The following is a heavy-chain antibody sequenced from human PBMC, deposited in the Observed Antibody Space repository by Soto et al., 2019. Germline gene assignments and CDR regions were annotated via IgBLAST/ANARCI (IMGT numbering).Heavy chain of an antibody. Sequence: SETLSLTCTVSGGSITSGTYYWNWIRQPPGKGLEWIGYIYYTESAYYNPSLKSRVTISVDTSKNQFSLKMNSVTTADTAVYYCWRGLLVVVSGYYGLDVWGQGTTVTVSS. CDR1: GGSITSGTYY. J-gene: IGHJ6*02. V-gene: IGHV4-61*01. CDR3: WRGLLVVVSGYYGLDV. D-gene: IGHD2-2*01. CDR2: IYYTESA.